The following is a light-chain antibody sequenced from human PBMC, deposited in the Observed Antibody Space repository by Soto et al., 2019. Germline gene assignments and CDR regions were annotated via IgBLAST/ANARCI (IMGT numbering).Light chain of an antibody. CDR3: PQYDSSPVT. CDR2: GAS. J-gene: IGKJ1*01. CDR1: QSFSSSY. Sequence: EIVLTQSPGTLSLSPGERATLSCRASQSFSSSYLAWYQQKPGQAPRLLIYGASSRATGIPDRFSGSGSGTDFTLTISRLEPEEFAVYYCPQYDSSPVTFGQGTKVEI. V-gene: IGKV3-20*01.